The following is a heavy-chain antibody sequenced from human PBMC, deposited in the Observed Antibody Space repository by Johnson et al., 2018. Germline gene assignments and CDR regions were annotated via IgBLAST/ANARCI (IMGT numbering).Heavy chain of an antibody. Sequence: VQLVESGGGVVQPGRSLRLSCAASGFTFSSYAMHWVRQAPGKGLEWVAVISYDGSNKYYADSVKGRFTISRDNSKNTLYLQMNSLRAGDTAVYYWARTPYYYDSSGYYHVLPQLPQRDVDYYYYMDVWGKGTTVTVSS. D-gene: IGHD3-22*01. J-gene: IGHJ6*03. CDR3: ARTPYYYDSSGYYHVLPQLPQRDVDYYYYMDV. CDR1: GFTFSSYA. CDR2: ISYDGSNK. V-gene: IGHV3-30-3*01.